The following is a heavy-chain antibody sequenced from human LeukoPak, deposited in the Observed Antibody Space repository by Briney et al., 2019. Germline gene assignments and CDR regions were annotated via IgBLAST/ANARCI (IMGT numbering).Heavy chain of an antibody. Sequence: GGSLRLSCAASGFTFSDYYMSWIREAPGKGLEWVSYISSSGSTIYYADSVKGRFTISRDNAKNSLYLQMNSLRAEDTAVYYCARDGSSYYYYYMDVWGKGTTVTVSS. CDR2: ISSSGSTI. CDR1: GFTFSDYY. CDR3: ARDGSSYYYYYMDV. J-gene: IGHJ6*03. D-gene: IGHD6-19*01. V-gene: IGHV3-11*01.